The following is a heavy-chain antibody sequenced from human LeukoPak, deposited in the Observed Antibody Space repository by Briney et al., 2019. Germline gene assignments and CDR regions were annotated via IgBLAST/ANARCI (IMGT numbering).Heavy chain of an antibody. CDR2: IYYSGST. Sequence: SETLSLTCAVSGYSISSSNWWGWIRQPPGKGLEWIGYIYYSGSTYYNPSLKSRVTISVDTSKNQFSLKLSSVTAADTAVYYCARGSMVRASYYFDYWGQGTLVTVSS. CDR1: GYSISSSNW. CDR3: ARGSMVRASYYFDY. J-gene: IGHJ4*02. D-gene: IGHD3-10*01. V-gene: IGHV4-28*03.